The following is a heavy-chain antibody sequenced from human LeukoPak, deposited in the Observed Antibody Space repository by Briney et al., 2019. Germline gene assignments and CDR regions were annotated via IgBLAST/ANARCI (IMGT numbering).Heavy chain of an antibody. Sequence: ASVKVSCKASGGTFSSYAISWVRQAPGQGLEWMGGIIPIFGTANYAQKFQGRVTITADKSTSTAYMELSSLRSEDTAVYYCARDRAGGYYDSSGYPHRAFDIWGQGTMVTVSS. CDR1: GGTFSSYA. V-gene: IGHV1-69*06. CDR3: ARDRAGGYYDSSGYPHRAFDI. J-gene: IGHJ3*02. D-gene: IGHD3-22*01. CDR2: IIPIFGTA.